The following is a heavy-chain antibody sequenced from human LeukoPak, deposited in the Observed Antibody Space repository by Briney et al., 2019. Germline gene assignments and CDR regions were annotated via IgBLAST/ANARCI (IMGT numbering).Heavy chain of an antibody. CDR2: ISYDGRNK. D-gene: IGHD2/OR15-2a*01. CDR1: GFDFSDYV. CDR3: PKLSHLAPSDY. V-gene: IGHV3-30*18. J-gene: IGHJ4*02. Sequence: GGSLRLSCAASGFDFSDYVMHWVRQAPGKGLEWVALISYDGRNKYYTDSVKDRSTISRDNSKNTLYLQINSLRTEDAAVYFCPKLSHLAPSDYWGQGTLVTVSS.